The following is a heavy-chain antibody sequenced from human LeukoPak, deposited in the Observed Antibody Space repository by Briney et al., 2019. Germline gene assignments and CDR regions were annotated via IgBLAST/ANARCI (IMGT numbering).Heavy chain of an antibody. CDR2: ISPRSSYR. D-gene: IGHD2-2*01. V-gene: IGHV3-21*01. CDR3: ARGRGCSSMSCYPDY. Sequence: GGSLRLSCAASGFXFSDYSMNWVRQAPGKGLEWVSSISPRSSYRYYADSVKGRFTISRDNAKNSLNLQMNSLRAEDTAVYYCARGRGCSSMSCYPDYWGQGTLVTVSS. CDR1: GFXFSDYS. J-gene: IGHJ4*02.